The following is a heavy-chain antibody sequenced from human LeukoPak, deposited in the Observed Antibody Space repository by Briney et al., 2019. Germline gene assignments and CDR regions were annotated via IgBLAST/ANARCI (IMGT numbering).Heavy chain of an antibody. D-gene: IGHD6-19*01. Sequence: ASVKVSCKASGYTFTDYYMHWVRQAPGQGLEWMGWINPNSGGTNYAQKFQGRVTMTRDTSISTAYMELSRLRSDDTAVYYCARGYSSGWGSWFDPWGQGTLVTVSS. CDR3: ARGYSSGWGSWFDP. J-gene: IGHJ5*02. CDR2: INPNSGGT. CDR1: GYTFTDYY. V-gene: IGHV1-2*02.